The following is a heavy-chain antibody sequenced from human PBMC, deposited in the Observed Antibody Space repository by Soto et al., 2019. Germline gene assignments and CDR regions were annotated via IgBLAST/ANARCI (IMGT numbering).Heavy chain of an antibody. V-gene: IGHV3-11*01. D-gene: IGHD2-8*01. Sequence: PGGSLRLSCAASGFTFSDYCMSWIRQAPGKGLEWVSYISSGDSTIYDADSVKGRFTISRDNTKNSLYLQMNSLRAEDTAVYFFASLSSYPHNGAFDIWGQGTMVTVSS. CDR2: ISSGDSTI. CDR1: GFTFSDYC. CDR3: ASLSSYPHNGAFDI. J-gene: IGHJ3*02.